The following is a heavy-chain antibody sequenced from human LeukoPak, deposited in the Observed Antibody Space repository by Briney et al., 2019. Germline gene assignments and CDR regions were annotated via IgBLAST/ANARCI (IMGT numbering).Heavy chain of an antibody. CDR3: ARDPPYCSGGSCYSGYYGMDV. V-gene: IGHV1-69*13. CDR2: IIPIFGTA. Sequence: ASVNVSCKASGGTFSSYAISWVRQAPGEGLEWMGGIIPIFGTANYAQKFQGRVTITADESTSTAYMELSSLRSEDTAVYYCARDPPYCSGGSCYSGYYGMDVWGKGTTVTVSS. CDR1: GGTFSSYA. J-gene: IGHJ6*04. D-gene: IGHD2-15*01.